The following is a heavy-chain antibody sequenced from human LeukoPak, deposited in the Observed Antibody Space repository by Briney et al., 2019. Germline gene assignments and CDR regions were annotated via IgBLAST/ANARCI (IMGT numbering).Heavy chain of an antibody. Sequence: SETLSLTCTVSGGSISSYYWSWIRQPPGKGLEWIGYIYYSGSTNYNPSLKSRVTISVDTSKNQFSLKLSSVTAADTAVYYCATGLGYYYDSSVLTFHYWGQEPLATVSS. J-gene: IGHJ4*02. CDR1: GGSISSYY. V-gene: IGHV4-59*01. CDR3: ATGLGYYYDSSVLTFHY. CDR2: IYYSGST. D-gene: IGHD3-22*01.